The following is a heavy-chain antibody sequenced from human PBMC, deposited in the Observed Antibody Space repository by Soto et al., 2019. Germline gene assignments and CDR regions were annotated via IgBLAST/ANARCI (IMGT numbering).Heavy chain of an antibody. CDR3: VRRLCSGGHCPGIGFDY. D-gene: IGHD2-15*01. V-gene: IGHV3-13*01. Sequence: PGGSMRLSCAAAGFTFITNGMNWVRQGPGNCLEWVSRSGCVGYTSYAFSVKGQFIGVREDAKKALYLQMNSLRGGDTAVYYCVRRLCSGGHCPGIGFDYWGQGTLVTVSS. CDR2: SGCVGYT. J-gene: IGHJ4*02. CDR1: GFTFITNG.